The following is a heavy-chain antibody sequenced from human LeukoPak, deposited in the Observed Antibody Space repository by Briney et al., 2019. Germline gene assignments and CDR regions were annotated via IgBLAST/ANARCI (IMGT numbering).Heavy chain of an antibody. D-gene: IGHD3-10*02. V-gene: IGHV3-23*01. CDR3: AKEPPFDVYYFDF. CDR2: ISGSGGTT. Sequence: GGSLRLSCGASGFTFSSYAMSWVRQAPGKGLEWVSGISGSGGTTYYADSVKGRFTISRDSSKNTLYLQMNSLRAEDTAVYYCAKEPPFDVYYFDFWGQGTLVTVS. CDR1: GFTFSSYA. J-gene: IGHJ4*02.